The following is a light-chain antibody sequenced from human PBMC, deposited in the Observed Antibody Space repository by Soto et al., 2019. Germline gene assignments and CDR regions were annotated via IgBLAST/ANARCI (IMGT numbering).Light chain of an antibody. V-gene: IGKV2-24*01. J-gene: IGKJ5*01. Sequence: EIVLTQTPLLSPVTLGQPASISCRSSRSLVASDGNAYLTWLHQRPGQPPRPLIYKVSQRLSGVPDRFSGSGAGTDFTLHISRAEAEDVGTYFCMQATQLRTFGQGTRLEIK. CDR1: RSLVASDGNAY. CDR3: MQATQLRT. CDR2: KVS.